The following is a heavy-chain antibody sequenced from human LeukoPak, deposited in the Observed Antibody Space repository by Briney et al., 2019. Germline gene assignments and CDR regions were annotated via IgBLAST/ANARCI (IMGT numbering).Heavy chain of an antibody. CDR2: IYYSGST. D-gene: IGHD3-10*01. CDR1: GGSISSYY. CDR3: AREYYYGSGSYYDY. Sequence: SETLSLTCTVSGGSISSYYWSWIRQPPGKGLEWIGYIYYSGSTNYNPSLKSRVTISVDTSKNQFSLKLSSVTAADTAVYYCAREYYYGSGSYYDYWGQGTLVTVCS. J-gene: IGHJ4*02. V-gene: IGHV4-59*01.